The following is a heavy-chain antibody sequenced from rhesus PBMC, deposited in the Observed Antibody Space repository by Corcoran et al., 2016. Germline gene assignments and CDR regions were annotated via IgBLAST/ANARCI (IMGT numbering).Heavy chain of an antibody. CDR3: AARPQGLVGPYDY. CDR1: GGSFSNYW. V-gene: IGHV4S16*01. D-gene: IGHD1-44*01. J-gene: IGHJ4*01. Sequence: QVQLQESGPGLVKPSETLSLTCVVSGGSFSNYWWGWIRQPPGKGLEWMGTIEGNSGSTKNNPYLKSRATISRDTAKNQFSRKLSSVTAADTAVYYCAARPQGLVGPYDYWGQGVLVTVSS. CDR2: IEGNSGST.